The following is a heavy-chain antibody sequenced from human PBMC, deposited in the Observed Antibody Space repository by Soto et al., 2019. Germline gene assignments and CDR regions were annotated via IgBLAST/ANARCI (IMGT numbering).Heavy chain of an antibody. CDR2: IKSKADGETK. J-gene: IGHJ5*02. CDR3: CVVKRRDQYSASGYWFDP. Sequence: LRLSCAASGFTFSHAWMSWVRQAPGKGLEWVGRIKSKADGETKDYGAPVRGRFTISRDDSKDTLYLQMNSLRIEDTAVYYCCVVKRRDQYSASGYWFDPWGPGTLVTVSS. D-gene: IGHD2-15*01. CDR1: GFTFSHAW. V-gene: IGHV3-15*01.